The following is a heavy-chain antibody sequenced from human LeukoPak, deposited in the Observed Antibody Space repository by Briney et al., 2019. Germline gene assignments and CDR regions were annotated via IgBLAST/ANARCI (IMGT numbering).Heavy chain of an antibody. CDR1: GGTFSNYT. CDR2: IIPIFGTA. Sequence: EASVTVSCKASGGTFSNYTISWVGQAPGQGLEWMGGIIPIFGTANYAQKFQGRVTITTDESTSTAYMELSSLRSEDTAVYYCASGGHSSGYSEPGDLGGYWGQGTLVTVSS. J-gene: IGHJ4*02. V-gene: IGHV1-69*05. D-gene: IGHD3-22*01. CDR3: ASGGHSSGYSEPGDLGGY.